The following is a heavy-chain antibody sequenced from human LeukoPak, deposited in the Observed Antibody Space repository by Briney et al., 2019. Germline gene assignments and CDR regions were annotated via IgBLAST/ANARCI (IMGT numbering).Heavy chain of an antibody. V-gene: IGHV3-23*01. CDR3: AKVTGVRGYFDY. J-gene: IGHJ4*02. Sequence: GGSLRLSCAASGFTFSSYAMSWVRQAPGKGLEWVSAISGSGGSTYYADSVKGRFTIPRDNSKNTLYLQMNSLRAEDTAVYYCAKVTGVRGYFDYWGQGTLVTVSS. CDR2: ISGSGGST. D-gene: IGHD3-9*01. CDR1: GFTFSSYA.